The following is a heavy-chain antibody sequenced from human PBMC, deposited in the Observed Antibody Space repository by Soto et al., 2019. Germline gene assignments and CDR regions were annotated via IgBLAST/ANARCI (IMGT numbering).Heavy chain of an antibody. Sequence: QITLKESDATLVKPTQTLTMTCTFSGFSVTTSGVGVGWIRQTPGKALEWLALIYWDDDKRVSPSLKNRLNTNKATSKNQVVLTMTNMDPVDTTTYYCAHSPYGGWYDFDYWGQGTLVTVSS. J-gene: IGHJ4*02. V-gene: IGHV2-5*02. D-gene: IGHD6-19*01. CDR3: AHSPYGGWYDFDY. CDR1: GFSVTTSGVG. CDR2: IYWDDDK.